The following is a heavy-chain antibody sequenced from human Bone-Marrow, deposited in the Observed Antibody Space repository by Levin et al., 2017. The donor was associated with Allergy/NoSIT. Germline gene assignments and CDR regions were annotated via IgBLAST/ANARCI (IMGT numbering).Heavy chain of an antibody. D-gene: IGHD2-2*01. CDR2: IYYSGST. Sequence: SQTLSLTCTVSGACISSFYWSWIRQPPGKGLEWIGYIYYSGSTNYSPSLKSRVSMSADMSRNQVYLTMSSVTAADTAVYYCARQAVPAAMNGFDSWGQGTLVTVSS. CDR1: GACISSFY. V-gene: IGHV4-59*08. J-gene: IGHJ5*01. CDR3: ARQAVPAAMNGFDS.